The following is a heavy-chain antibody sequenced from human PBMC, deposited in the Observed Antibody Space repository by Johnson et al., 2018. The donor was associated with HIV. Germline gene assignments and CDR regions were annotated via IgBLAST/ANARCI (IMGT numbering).Heavy chain of an antibody. D-gene: IGHD2-8*02. CDR2: ISYDGSNK. V-gene: IGHV3-30-3*01. CDR3: AKDRDIVLVVYAIGAFDI. Sequence: VQLVESGGGVVQPGRSLRLSCAASGFTFSSYAMHWVRQAPGKGLEWVAVISYDGSNKYYADSVKGQYNISRDNSKNSLYLQMNSLRAKDTAVYYCAKDRDIVLVVYAIGAFDIWGQGTMVTVSS. J-gene: IGHJ3*02. CDR1: GFTFSSYA.